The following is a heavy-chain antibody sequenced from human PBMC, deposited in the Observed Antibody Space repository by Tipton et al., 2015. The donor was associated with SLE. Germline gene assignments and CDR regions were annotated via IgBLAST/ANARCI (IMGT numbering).Heavy chain of an antibody. D-gene: IGHD3-16*01. CDR1: GGSISSSSHY. V-gene: IGHV4-39*07. CDR2: IYYSGST. CDR3: ARDPVWGSFDY. Sequence: TLSLTCTVSGGSISSSSHYWGWISQPPGKGLEWSGSIYYSGSTYYNPSLKSRVTISVDTSKNQFYLKLTSVTAADTAVYYCARDPVWGSFDYWGQGTLVTVSS. J-gene: IGHJ4*02.